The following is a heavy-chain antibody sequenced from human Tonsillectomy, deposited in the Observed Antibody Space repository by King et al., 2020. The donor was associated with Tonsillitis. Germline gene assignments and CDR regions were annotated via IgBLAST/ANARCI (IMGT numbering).Heavy chain of an antibody. CDR2: IDSDGSNI. Sequence: EVQLVESGGDLVQPGGSLRLSSAASGFTFNSYWMHWVRQVPGEGLVWVSRIDSDGSNIDYADSVKGRFTISRDNAKNTLYLQMNSLRAEDTAVYYCASGRWPQLPGYWGQGTLVTVSS. V-gene: IGHV3-74*01. CDR3: ASGRWPQLPGY. J-gene: IGHJ4*02. D-gene: IGHD5-24*01. CDR1: GFTFNSYW.